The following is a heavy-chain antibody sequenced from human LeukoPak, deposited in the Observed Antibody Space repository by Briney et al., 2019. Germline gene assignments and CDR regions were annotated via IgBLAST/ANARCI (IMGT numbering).Heavy chain of an antibody. CDR3: AKDIRLSYVGDDY. Sequence: PGGSLRLSCAASGFTFSSYAMSWVRQAPGKGLEWVSAISGSGGSTYYADSAKGRFTISRDNSKNTLYLQMNSLRAEDTAVYYCAKDIRLSYVGDDYWGQGTLVTVSS. V-gene: IGHV3-23*01. D-gene: IGHD3-10*02. CDR1: GFTFSSYA. CDR2: ISGSGGST. J-gene: IGHJ4*02.